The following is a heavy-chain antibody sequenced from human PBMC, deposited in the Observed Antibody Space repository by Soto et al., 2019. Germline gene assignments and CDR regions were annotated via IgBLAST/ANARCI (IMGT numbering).Heavy chain of an antibody. CDR3: ARGRGYCSGGSCYPLHDY. V-gene: IGHV5-51*01. J-gene: IGHJ4*02. D-gene: IGHD2-15*01. CDR2: IYPADSDT. CDR1: GYNFATSL. Sequence: GESLKISCQGSGYNFATSLIGWVRQMPGKGLEWMGIIYPADSDTRYSPSFQGQVTISADKSISTAYLQWSSLKASDTAMYYCARGRGYCSGGSCYPLHDYWGQGTLVTVSS.